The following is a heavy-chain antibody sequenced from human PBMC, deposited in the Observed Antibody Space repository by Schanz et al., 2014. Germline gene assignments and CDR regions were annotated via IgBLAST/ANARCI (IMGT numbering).Heavy chain of an antibody. CDR3: ARDEGRDGYNLAFDV. V-gene: IGHV3-53*01. D-gene: IGHD5-12*01. CDR2: VYMSAAST. Sequence: VQLVESGGSVVQPGRSLRLSCAVSGFTVSSNYMSWVRQAPGKGLEWVSTVYMSAASTRYADSVKGRFIISRDSSKNTLFLQMNSLRPEDTALYFCARDEGRDGYNLAFDVWGQGTLVTVSS. CDR1: GFTVSSNY. J-gene: IGHJ3*01.